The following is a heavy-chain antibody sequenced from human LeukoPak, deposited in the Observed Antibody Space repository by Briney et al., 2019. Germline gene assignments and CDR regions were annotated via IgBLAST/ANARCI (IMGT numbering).Heavy chain of an antibody. CDR3: ARHVWLPRLGNFDY. J-gene: IGHJ4*02. CDR2: IYYSGST. D-gene: IGHD3-22*01. Sequence: SETLSLTCTVSGYSISSGYYWGWIRQPPGKGLEWIGSIYYSGSTYYNPSLKSRVTISVDTSKNQFSLKLSSVTAADTAVYYCARHVWLPRLGNFDYWGQGTLVTVSS. CDR1: GYSISSGYY. V-gene: IGHV4-38-2*02.